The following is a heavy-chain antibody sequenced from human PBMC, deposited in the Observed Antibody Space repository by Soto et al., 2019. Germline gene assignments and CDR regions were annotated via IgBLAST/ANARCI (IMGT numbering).Heavy chain of an antibody. CDR1: GGTFSSYA. D-gene: IGHD5-18*01. V-gene: IGHV1-69*01. Sequence: QVQLVQSGAEVKRPGSSVKVSCKASGGTFSSYAISWVRQAPGQGLEWMGGVIPIFGTANYAQKFQGRVTITADESPRTAYMELSSLRSEDTAVYYCASVDTAMVNVDYYYGMDVWGQGTTVTVSS. J-gene: IGHJ6*02. CDR2: VIPIFGTA. CDR3: ASVDTAMVNVDYYYGMDV.